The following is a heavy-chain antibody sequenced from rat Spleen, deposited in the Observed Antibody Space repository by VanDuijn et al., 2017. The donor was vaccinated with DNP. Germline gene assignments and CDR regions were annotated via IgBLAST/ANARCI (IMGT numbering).Heavy chain of an antibody. CDR2: IQSGGST. J-gene: IGHJ2*01. CDR3: ARDGQWDYLDY. V-gene: IGHV2S1*01. Sequence: QVQLKESGPGLVQPSQTLSLTCAVSGFSLTSYGVSWVRQPPGKGLEWMGRIQSGGSTDYNSALKSRLSISRDTSKSQVFLEVNGLQTEDSATYYCARDGQWDYLDYWGQGVMVTVSS. D-gene: IGHD1-1*01. CDR1: GFSLTSYG.